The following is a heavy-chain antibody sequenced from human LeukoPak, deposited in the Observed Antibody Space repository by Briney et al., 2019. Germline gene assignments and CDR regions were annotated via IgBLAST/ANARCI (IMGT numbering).Heavy chain of an antibody. CDR3: ARHVGVHPPQPDA. J-gene: IGHJ3*01. Sequence: PSETLSLTCTVSGYSISSGYYWGWIRQPPGKGLEWIGSIYYSGSTYYNPSLKSRVTISVDTSKNQFSLKLSSVTAADTAVYYCARHVGVHPPQPDA. CDR2: IYYSGST. D-gene: IGHD1-26*01. CDR1: GYSISSGYY. V-gene: IGHV4-38-2*02.